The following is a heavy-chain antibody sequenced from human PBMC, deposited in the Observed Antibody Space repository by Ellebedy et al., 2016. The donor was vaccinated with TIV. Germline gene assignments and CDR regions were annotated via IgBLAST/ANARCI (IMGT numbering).Heavy chain of an antibody. CDR3: AKNRKGYNSHYDS. D-gene: IGHD4-11*01. Sequence: PSETLSLTCAVSGGPVTSSNRWSWVRKAPGKGLEWVSVIRGDAGSTDHADSVKGRFTIARDNSKNMLIRRMNSLRTEDTAVYYCAKNRKGYNSHYDSWGQGTQVTVSS. J-gene: IGHJ5*01. CDR1: GGPVTSSN. CDR2: IRGDAGST. V-gene: IGHV3-23*01.